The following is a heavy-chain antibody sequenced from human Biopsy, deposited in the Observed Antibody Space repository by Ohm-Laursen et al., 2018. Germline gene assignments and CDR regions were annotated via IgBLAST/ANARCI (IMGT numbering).Heavy chain of an antibody. J-gene: IGHJ4*02. CDR3: AREAIGYQLPCDD. D-gene: IGHD2-15*01. CDR1: TGTFDSYG. CDR2: IIPILRTT. V-gene: IGHV1-69*04. Sequence: AASVKVSCKTSTGTFDSYGVTWVRQAPGQGLEWMGRIIPILRTTTYAPKFQGRVTFTADKSSSTAYLELSSLTSEDTAMLYCAREAIGYQLPCDDWGQGTLVTVSS.